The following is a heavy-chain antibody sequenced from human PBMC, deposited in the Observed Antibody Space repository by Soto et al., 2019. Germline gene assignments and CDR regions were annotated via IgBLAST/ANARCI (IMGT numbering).Heavy chain of an antibody. CDR3: ARGHHYDSSDYYFN. CDR2: ISGYSGNT. J-gene: IGHJ4*02. D-gene: IGHD3-22*01. CDR1: GGTFSSYA. V-gene: IGHV1-18*01. Sequence: ASVKVSCKASGGTFSSYAISWVRQAPGQGLEWMGWISGYSGNTNYAQKFQGRLTMTTETSTSTAYLELLSLRSDDTAVYYCARGHHYDSSDYYFNWGQGTLVTVSS.